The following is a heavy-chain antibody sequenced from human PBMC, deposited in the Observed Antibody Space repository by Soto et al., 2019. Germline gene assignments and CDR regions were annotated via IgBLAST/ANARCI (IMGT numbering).Heavy chain of an antibody. D-gene: IGHD2-2*01. CDR1: GFTFTNFA. V-gene: IGHV3-23*01. CDR3: AKGYCSSTSCSFDY. Sequence: GALRLSCAASGFTFTNFAMNWVRQAPGKGLEWVSVISGTGDTTYNADSVKGRFTISRDNSMNTAFLQMNSLRAEDTALYYCAKGYCSSTSCSFDYWGQGTLVTVSS. CDR2: ISGTGDTT. J-gene: IGHJ4*02.